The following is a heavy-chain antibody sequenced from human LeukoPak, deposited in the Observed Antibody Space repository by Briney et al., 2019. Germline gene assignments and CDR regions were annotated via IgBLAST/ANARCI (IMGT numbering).Heavy chain of an antibody. D-gene: IGHD6-13*01. CDR2: INNVGDII. V-gene: IGHV3-23*01. J-gene: IGHJ4*02. Sequence: PGGSLRLSCAASGFSFTSYTMTWVRQAPGKGLEWVSIINNVGDIIYYADSVKGRFTISRDNSKNTLYLQMNSLRAEDTAVYYCAKKRGAATVPRDFDYWGQGTLVTVSS. CDR1: GFSFTSYT. CDR3: AKKRGAATVPRDFDY.